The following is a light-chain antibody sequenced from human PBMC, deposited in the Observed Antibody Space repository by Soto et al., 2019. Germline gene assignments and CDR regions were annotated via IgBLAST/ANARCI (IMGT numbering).Light chain of an antibody. CDR3: PSYDSSLSGSNWV. CDR1: SSNIGAGYD. CDR2: ANT. Sequence: QSVLTQPPSVSGAPGQRVTISCTGSSSNIGAGYDVHWYQQLPGTAPKLLIYANTNRPSGVPDRFSGSKSGTSASLAITGLQAEDEADYYCPSYDSSLSGSNWVFGGGTQLTVL. J-gene: IGLJ3*02. V-gene: IGLV1-40*01.